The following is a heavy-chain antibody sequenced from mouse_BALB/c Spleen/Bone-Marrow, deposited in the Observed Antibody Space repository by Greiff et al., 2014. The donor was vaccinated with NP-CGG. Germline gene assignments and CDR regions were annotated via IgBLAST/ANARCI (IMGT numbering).Heavy chain of an antibody. J-gene: IGHJ4*01. CDR2: IWAGGST. Sequence: QVQLKESGPGLVAPSQSLSITCTVSGFSLTSYGVHWVRQPPGKGPEWLGVIWAGGSTNYNSALMSRLSISKDNSKSQVFLKMNSLQTDDTAMYYCARPTPRYFAMDYWGQGTSVTVSS. V-gene: IGHV2-9*02. CDR3: ARPTPRYFAMDY. D-gene: IGHD6-1*01. CDR1: GFSLTSYG.